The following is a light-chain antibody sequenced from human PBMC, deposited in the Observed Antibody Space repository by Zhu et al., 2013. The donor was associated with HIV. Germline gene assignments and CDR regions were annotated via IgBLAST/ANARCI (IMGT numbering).Light chain of an antibody. V-gene: IGKV3-11*01. CDR3: QQRSNWRYT. CDR2: DAS. CDR1: QSVSRK. J-gene: IGKJ2*01. Sequence: EIVLTQSPATLSLSPGERATLSCRASQSVSRKLVWYQQKPGQAPRLLIFDASNRATGIPARFSGSGSGTDFTLTISSLEPEDFAVYYCQQRSNWRYTFGQGTKLEIK.